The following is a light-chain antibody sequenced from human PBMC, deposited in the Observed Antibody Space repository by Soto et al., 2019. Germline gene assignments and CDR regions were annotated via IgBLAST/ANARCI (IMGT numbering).Light chain of an antibody. Sequence: DIQMTQSPSSLSASVGAGVTITCRASQSISSYLNWYQQKPGKAPKLLIYAASSLQSGVPSRFSGSGSGTDCTLTISSLQPEDVATYYCQQSYSTSWTFGQGTKVDIK. V-gene: IGKV1-39*01. CDR2: AAS. J-gene: IGKJ1*01. CDR1: QSISSY. CDR3: QQSYSTSWT.